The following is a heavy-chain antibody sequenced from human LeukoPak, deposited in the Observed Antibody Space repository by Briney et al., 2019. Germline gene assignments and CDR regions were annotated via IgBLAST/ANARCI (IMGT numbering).Heavy chain of an antibody. CDR3: ARDQSYYGSGSYADYFDY. CDR1: GFTFSSYS. D-gene: IGHD3-10*01. Sequence: GGSLRLSCAASGFTFSSYSMNWVRQAPGKGLEWVSSISSSSSYIYYADSVKGRFTISRDNAKNSLYLQMNSLRAEDTAVYYCARDQSYYGSGSYADYFDYWGQGTLVTVSS. J-gene: IGHJ4*02. V-gene: IGHV3-21*01. CDR2: ISSSSSYI.